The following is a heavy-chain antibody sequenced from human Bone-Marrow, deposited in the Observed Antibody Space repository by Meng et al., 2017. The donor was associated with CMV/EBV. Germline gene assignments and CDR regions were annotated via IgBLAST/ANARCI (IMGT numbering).Heavy chain of an antibody. D-gene: IGHD3-3*01. J-gene: IGHJ4*02. CDR1: GFSFEDYA. CDR3: ARGVTYYDFWSGYGGY. CDR2: IGWNSGSI. Sequence: SLKISCVASGFSFEDYAMHWVRQVPGKGPEWVSRIGWNSGSIGYADSVKGRYTISRDNSKNTLYLQMNSLRAEDTAVYYCARGVTYYDFWSGYGGYWGQGTLVTASS. V-gene: IGHV3-9*01.